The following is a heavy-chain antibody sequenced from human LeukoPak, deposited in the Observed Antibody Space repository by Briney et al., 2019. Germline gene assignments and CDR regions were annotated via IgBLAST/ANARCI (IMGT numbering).Heavy chain of an antibody. J-gene: IGHJ6*03. V-gene: IGHV4-30-2*01. D-gene: IGHD6-13*01. CDR1: GGSISNDDYY. CDR3: ARDTAAAGTYYYYMDV. Sequence: SQTLSLTCTVSGGSISNDDYYWSWIRQPPGKGLEWIGYIYHSGSTYYNPSLKSRVTISVDRSKNQFSLKLSSVTAADTAVYYCARDTAAAGTYYYYMDVWGKGTTVTVSS. CDR2: IYHSGST.